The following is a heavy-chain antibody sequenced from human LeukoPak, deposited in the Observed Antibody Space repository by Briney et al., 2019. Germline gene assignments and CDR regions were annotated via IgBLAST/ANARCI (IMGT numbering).Heavy chain of an antibody. J-gene: IGHJ5*02. CDR3: ASLWFGELAPFDP. CDR1: GYIFADYA. Sequence: ASVKVSCKASGYIFADYAIHWVRQAPGQSLEWMGWINCGNGDTIFSQKFQDRLTITRNTSATTASMELNSLRSEDTAVYYCASLWFGELAPFDPWGQGTLVTVSS. CDR2: INCGNGDT. V-gene: IGHV1-3*01. D-gene: IGHD3-10*01.